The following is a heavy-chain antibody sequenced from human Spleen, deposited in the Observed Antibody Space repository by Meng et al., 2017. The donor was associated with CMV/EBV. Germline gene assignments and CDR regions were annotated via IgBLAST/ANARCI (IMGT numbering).Heavy chain of an antibody. V-gene: IGHV5-51*01. Sequence: GESLKISCKGSGYRFTDYWIGWVRQMPGKGLEWMGIIYPGDSDTRYSPSFQGQVTISADKSISTAYLQWSSLKASDTAMYYCARRPPGGSNGMDVWGQGTTVTVSS. J-gene: IGHJ6*02. CDR1: GYRFTDYW. CDR2: IYPGDSDT. D-gene: IGHD2-15*01. CDR3: ARRPPGGSNGMDV.